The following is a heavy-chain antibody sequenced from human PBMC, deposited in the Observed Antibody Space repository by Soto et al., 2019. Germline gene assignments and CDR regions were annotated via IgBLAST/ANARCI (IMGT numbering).Heavy chain of an antibody. Sequence: QVQLQESGPGLVKPSQTLSLTCTVSGGSISSGGYYWSWIRQHPGKGLEWIGYIYYSGSTYYNPXXKSRVTLSVDXXKXQXXLKLSSVTAADTAVYYCASANYDILTGRSRDAFDIWGQGTMVTVSS. CDR2: IYYSGST. D-gene: IGHD3-9*01. V-gene: IGHV4-31*03. CDR3: ASANYDILTGRSRDAFDI. J-gene: IGHJ3*02. CDR1: GGSISSGGYY.